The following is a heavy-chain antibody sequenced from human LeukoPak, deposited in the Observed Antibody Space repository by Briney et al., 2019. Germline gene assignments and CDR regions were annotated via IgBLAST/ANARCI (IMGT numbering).Heavy chain of an antibody. CDR3: VGGYYLNWFDP. CDR1: GGTFSSYA. V-gene: IGHV1-69*13. D-gene: IGHD3-10*01. Sequence: ASVKVSCKASGGTFSSYAISWVRQAPGQGLEWMGGIIPIFGTANYAQKFQGRVTITADESTSTAYMELSSLRSEDTAVYYCVGGYYLNWFDPWGQGTLVTVSS. J-gene: IGHJ5*02. CDR2: IIPIFGTA.